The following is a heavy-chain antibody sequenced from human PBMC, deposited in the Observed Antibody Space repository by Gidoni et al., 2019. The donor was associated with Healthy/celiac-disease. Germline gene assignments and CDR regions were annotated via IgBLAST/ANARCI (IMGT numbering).Heavy chain of an antibody. J-gene: IGHJ4*02. Sequence: QVQLQQWGAGLLKPSETLSLTCAVYGGSFSGYYWSWIRQPPGKGLEWIGEINHSGSTNYNPSLKSRVTISVDTSKNQFSLKLSSVTAADTAVYYCARGPRIDTAMVSDGITGTTGDYWGQGTLVTVSS. CDR1: GGSFSGYY. D-gene: IGHD1-7*01. CDR3: ARGPRIDTAMVSDGITGTTGDY. CDR2: INHSGST. V-gene: IGHV4-34*01.